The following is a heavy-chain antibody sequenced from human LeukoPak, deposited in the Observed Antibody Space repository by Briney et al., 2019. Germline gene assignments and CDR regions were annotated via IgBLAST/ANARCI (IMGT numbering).Heavy chain of an antibody. Sequence: GGSLRLSCAASGFTFGDYGMSWVRQAPGKGLEWVSGINWNGGSTGYADSVKVRFTISRDNAKNSLYLQMNSLRAEDTALCYCARVGDSSGWDPFDYWGQGTLVTVSS. CDR1: GFTFGDYG. CDR2: INWNGGST. CDR3: ARVGDSSGWDPFDY. D-gene: IGHD6-19*01. J-gene: IGHJ4*02. V-gene: IGHV3-20*04.